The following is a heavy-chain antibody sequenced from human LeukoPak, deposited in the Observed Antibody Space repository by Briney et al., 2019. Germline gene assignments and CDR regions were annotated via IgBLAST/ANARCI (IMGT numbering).Heavy chain of an antibody. CDR1: GFTFSSYS. CDR3: ARAESMVTFD. CDR2: ISSSSSTI. V-gene: IGHV3-48*04. Sequence: GGSLRLSCAASGFTFSSYSMNWVRQAPGKGLEWVSYISSSSSTIYYADSVKGRFTISRDNAKNSLYLQMNSLRAEDTAVYYCARAESMVTFDWGQGTLVTVSS. D-gene: IGHD3-16*01. J-gene: IGHJ4*02.